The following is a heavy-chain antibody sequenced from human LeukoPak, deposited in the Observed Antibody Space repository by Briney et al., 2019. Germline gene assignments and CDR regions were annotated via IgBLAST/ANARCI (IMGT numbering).Heavy chain of an antibody. Sequence: GGSLRLSSAASGFTFSSYSMNWVRQAPGKGLEWVACIIVSGSTMYYADSVKGRFTISRDNAKNSLYLQMNSLRAEDTAIYYCARVGYTSGWYYFDYWGQGTLVTVSS. CDR2: IIVSGSTM. J-gene: IGHJ4*02. CDR1: GFTFSSYS. CDR3: ARVGYTSGWYYFDY. V-gene: IGHV3-48*04. D-gene: IGHD6-19*01.